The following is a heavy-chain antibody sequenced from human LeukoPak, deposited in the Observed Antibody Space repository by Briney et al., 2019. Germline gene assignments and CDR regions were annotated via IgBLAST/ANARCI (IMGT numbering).Heavy chain of an antibody. V-gene: IGHV1-18*01. Sequence: ASVKVSCKASGYTFTSCGICWVRQAPGPGLEWMGWVSAYNGDTNYAQKFQGRVTMTTDTSTSTAYMELRSLRSDDTAVYYCARDAPQWRNAFDFWGQGTMVTVSS. J-gene: IGHJ3*01. CDR1: GYTFTSCG. CDR3: ARDAPQWRNAFDF. CDR2: VSAYNGDT. D-gene: IGHD6-19*01.